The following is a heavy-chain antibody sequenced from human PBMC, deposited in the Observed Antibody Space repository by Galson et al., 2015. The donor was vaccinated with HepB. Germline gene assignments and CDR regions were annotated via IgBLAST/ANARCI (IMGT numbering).Heavy chain of an antibody. CDR3: ARPHLSGSSHFDS. J-gene: IGHJ4*02. CDR2: ISNDGTTK. D-gene: IGHD1-26*01. CDR1: GFTFSSYA. Sequence: SLRLSCAASGFTFSSYAMHWVRQAPGKGLESVAVISNDGTTKYYADSVKGRFTISRDNSKNNLYLQMSSLRAEDTAVYYCARPHLSGSSHFDSWGQGTLVTVSS. V-gene: IGHV3-30-3*01.